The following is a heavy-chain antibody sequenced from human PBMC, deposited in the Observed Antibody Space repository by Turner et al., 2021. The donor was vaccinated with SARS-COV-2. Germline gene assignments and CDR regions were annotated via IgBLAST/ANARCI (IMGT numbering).Heavy chain of an antibody. CDR1: GGSLSGYF. V-gene: IGHV4-34*01. Sequence: QVQLQQWGAGLVKPSGTLSLTCAVSGGSLSGYFWSWIRQTPGKGLEWIGETNDLGLTFYNPSLKSRVTISVDTSKNQFSLKLSSVTAADTAVYYCARQGLITFGGVFVLGADWFDPWGQGTLVTVSS. CDR2: TNDLGLT. J-gene: IGHJ5*02. CDR3: ARQGLITFGGVFVLGADWFDP. D-gene: IGHD3-16*02.